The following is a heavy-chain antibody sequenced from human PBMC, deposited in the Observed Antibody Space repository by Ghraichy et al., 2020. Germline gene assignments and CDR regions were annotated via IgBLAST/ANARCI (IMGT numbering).Heavy chain of an antibody. CDR1: GGSFCTYY. CDR3: AREMTLFLDY. D-gene: IGHD2-21*01. J-gene: IGHJ4*02. CDR2: IYDNGIT. Sequence: SETLSLPFTVSGGSFCTYYWSWIRQPPGQGLEWIGDIYDNGITKYNPSFKSRVTISEDTSKNQFSLSLTSVTAADTAIYFCAREMTLFLDYWGQGILVTDSS. V-gene: IGHV4-59*01.